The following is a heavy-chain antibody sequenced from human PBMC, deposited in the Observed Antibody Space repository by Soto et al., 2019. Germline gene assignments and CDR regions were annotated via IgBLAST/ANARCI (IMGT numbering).Heavy chain of an antibody. CDR1: GFTFSGSA. J-gene: IGHJ6*02. CDR2: IRSKANSSAN. V-gene: IGHV3-73*01. D-gene: IGHD5-12*01. Sequence: PGGSLRLSCAASGFTFSGSAMHWVRQASGKGRERVGRIRSKANSSANAYAPSVKGRFTISRDDSKNTAYLQINSLKTEDTAVDYCTRAYSGYDYYYYYGMDVWGQGTTVTVSS. CDR3: TRAYSGYDYYYYYGMDV.